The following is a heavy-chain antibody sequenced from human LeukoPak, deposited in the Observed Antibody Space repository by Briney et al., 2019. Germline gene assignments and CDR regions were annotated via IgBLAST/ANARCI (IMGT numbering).Heavy chain of an antibody. J-gene: IGHJ4*02. CDR2: ISGDGGST. D-gene: IGHD3-10*01. Sequence: GGSLRLSCAASGFTFDDYAMHWVRQAPGKGLEWVSLISGDGGSTYYADSVKGRFTISRDNSKNSLYLQMNSLRTEDTALYYCAKDIGYGSGSYYNEGAPEYWGQGTLVTVSS. CDR3: AKDIGYGSGSYYNEGAPEY. V-gene: IGHV3-43*02. CDR1: GFTFDDYA.